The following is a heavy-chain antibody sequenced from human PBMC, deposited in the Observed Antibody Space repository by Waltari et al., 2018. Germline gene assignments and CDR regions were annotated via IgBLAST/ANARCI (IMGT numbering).Heavy chain of an antibody. CDR1: GGIFTNYA. CDR2: IIPIFGTA. Sequence: QVQLVQSGAEVKRPGSSVKVYCRASGGIFTNYAISWVRQAPGQGLEWMGGIIPIFGTANSAQKFQGRLTITSDESTSTAYMELSSLRPEDTAVYFCARDLGAMKVTSALEIWGQGTRVTVSS. V-gene: IGHV1-69*05. J-gene: IGHJ3*02. CDR3: ARDLGAMKVTSALEI. D-gene: IGHD3-10*01.